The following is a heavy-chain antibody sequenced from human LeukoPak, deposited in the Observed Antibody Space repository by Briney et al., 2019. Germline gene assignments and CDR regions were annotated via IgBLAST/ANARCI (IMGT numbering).Heavy chain of an antibody. CDR1: GYTFTSYG. CDR2: ISAYNGNT. CDR3: ARDALSYYYDSSGLYYFDY. Sequence: GASVKVSCKASGYTFTSYGISWVRQAPGQGLEWMGWISAYNGNTNYAQKLQGRVTMTTDTSTSTAYMELRSLRSDDTAVYYCARDALSYYYDSSGLYYFDYWGQGTLVTVSS. V-gene: IGHV1-18*01. J-gene: IGHJ4*02. D-gene: IGHD3-22*01.